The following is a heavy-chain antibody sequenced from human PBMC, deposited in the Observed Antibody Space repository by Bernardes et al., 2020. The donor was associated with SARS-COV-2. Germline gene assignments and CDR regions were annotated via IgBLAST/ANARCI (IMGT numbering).Heavy chain of an antibody. V-gene: IGHV3-48*03. J-gene: IGHJ6*02. D-gene: IGHD1-1*01. Sequence: GGSLRRSCAASGFTFSNYEMKWVRQAPGKGLEWVSYISPSGYTKYYADSVKGRFTISRDNAKNSLHLQMNSLRAEDTAVYYCARGDNWNDGIYYYYAMDVWGQGTPVTVSS. CDR3: ARGDNWNDGIYYYYAMDV. CDR1: GFTFSNYE. CDR2: ISPSGYTK.